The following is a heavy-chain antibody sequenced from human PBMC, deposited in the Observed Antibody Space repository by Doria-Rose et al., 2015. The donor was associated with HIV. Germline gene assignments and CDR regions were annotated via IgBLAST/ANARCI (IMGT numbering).Heavy chain of an antibody. Sequence: VTLKESGPVLVKPTETLTLTCTVSGVSLSSPGMGVSWIRQPPGKALEWLANIFSDDERSYNTSLTSRLTISMGTSRSQVVLTVTDMDPVDTATYYCARINSSRWYHKYYFDFWGQGALVIVSA. CDR1: GVSLSSPGMG. J-gene: IGHJ4*02. V-gene: IGHV2-26*01. D-gene: IGHD6-13*01. CDR3: ARINSSRWYHKYYFDF. CDR2: IFSDDER.